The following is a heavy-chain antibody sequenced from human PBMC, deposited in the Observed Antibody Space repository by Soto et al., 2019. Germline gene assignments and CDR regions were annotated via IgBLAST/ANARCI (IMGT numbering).Heavy chain of an antibody. V-gene: IGHV3-23*01. CDR2: ISDSGGST. J-gene: IGHJ4*02. Sequence: EVQLLESGGGLVQPGGSLRLSCAASGFTFSSYAMSWVRQAPGKGLEWVSAISDSGGSTYYADSVKDRFTISRDNSKNAQYLKMNSRRAEDREVYDWAKGGQLVCYWGQGTLVTVSS. CDR3: AKGGQLVCY. D-gene: IGHD6-6*01. CDR1: GFTFSSYA.